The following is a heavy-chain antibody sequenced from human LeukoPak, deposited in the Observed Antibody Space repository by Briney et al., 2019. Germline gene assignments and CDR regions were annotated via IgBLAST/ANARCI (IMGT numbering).Heavy chain of an antibody. J-gene: IGHJ4*02. D-gene: IGHD4-11*01. CDR3: ANNYLDNSFQY. V-gene: IGHV3-74*01. CDR2: INRDGSST. CDR1: GIIFSNYW. Sequence: GGSLRLSCAASGIIFSNYWMHWVRQAPGKGLVWVSRINRDGSSTSYADSVKGRFTISRDNSRNMLFLQLSSLTTEDTAVYYCANNYLDNSFQYWGQGTLVTVSS.